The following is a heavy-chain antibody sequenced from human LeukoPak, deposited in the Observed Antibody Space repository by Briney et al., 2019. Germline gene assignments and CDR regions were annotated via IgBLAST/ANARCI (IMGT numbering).Heavy chain of an antibody. CDR1: GFSFTDYP. CDR3: AREYGSARSYGMDV. D-gene: IGHD3-10*01. J-gene: IGHJ6*02. Sequence: KTGGSLRLSCATSGFSFTDYPMNWVRQAPGKGLEWISNIRTTAEGAKYAYYADSVKGRFTISRDNAKNSLYLQMNSLRAEDTAVYYCAREYGSARSYGMDVWGQGTMVTVSS. CDR2: IRTTAEGAKYA. V-gene: IGHV3-21*05.